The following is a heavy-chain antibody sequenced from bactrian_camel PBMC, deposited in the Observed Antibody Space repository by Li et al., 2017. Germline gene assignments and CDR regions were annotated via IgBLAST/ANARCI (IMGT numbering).Heavy chain of an antibody. Sequence: VQLVESGGGLVQPGGSLRLSCSASGFTFSRYGMVWVHQAPGKGLEWVSGIYDDDAHYTDSVKGRFTVSRDNANKMVYLQMNNLKPEDTAMYYCAADWSGADACRSRAIGAPDFQYLGQGTQVTVS. CDR1: GFTFSRYG. J-gene: IGHJ4*01. D-gene: IGHD1*01. V-gene: IGHV3S10*01. CDR2: IYDDDA. CDR3: AADWSGADACRSRAIGAPDFQY.